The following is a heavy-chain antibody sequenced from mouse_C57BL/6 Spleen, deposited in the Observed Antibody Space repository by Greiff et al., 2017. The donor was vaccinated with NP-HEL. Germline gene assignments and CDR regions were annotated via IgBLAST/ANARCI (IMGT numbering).Heavy chain of an antibody. J-gene: IGHJ2*01. Sequence: QVQLQQSGAELARPGASVKMSCKASGYTFTSYTMHWVKQRPGQGLEWIGYINPSSGYTKYNQKFKDKATLTADKSSSTAYMQLSSLTSEYSAVYYCARSYDGAFDYWGQGTTLTVSS. CDR2: INPSSGYT. V-gene: IGHV1-4*01. D-gene: IGHD2-12*01. CDR3: ARSYDGAFDY. CDR1: GYTFTSYT.